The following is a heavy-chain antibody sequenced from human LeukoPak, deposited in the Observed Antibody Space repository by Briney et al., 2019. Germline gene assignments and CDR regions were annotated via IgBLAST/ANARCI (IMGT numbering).Heavy chain of an antibody. Sequence: PSETLSLTCAVSSYSLSSGYYWGWIGQPPGKGLEWIGSIYHSVSTYYKPYLKSRVTISVDTSKNQFSLKLSSVTAADTAVYYCARGGFAPDYWGQGTLVTVSS. D-gene: IGHD3-16*01. V-gene: IGHV4-38-2*01. CDR1: SYSLSSGYY. J-gene: IGHJ4*02. CDR3: ARGGFAPDY. CDR2: IYHSVST.